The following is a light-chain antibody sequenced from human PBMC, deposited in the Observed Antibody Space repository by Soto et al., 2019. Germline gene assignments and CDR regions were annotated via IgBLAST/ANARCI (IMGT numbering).Light chain of an antibody. CDR1: SSNIGSNY. V-gene: IGLV1-47*01. J-gene: IGLJ2*01. CDR3: AAWDDSLRAVV. Sequence: QSVLTQPPSASGTPGQRVTISCSGSSSNIGSNYVYWYQQFPGSAPKLLIDRNDQRPSGVPDRFSGSKSGTSASLAISGPRSEDEADYYCAAWDDSLRAVVFGGGTKVTVL. CDR2: RND.